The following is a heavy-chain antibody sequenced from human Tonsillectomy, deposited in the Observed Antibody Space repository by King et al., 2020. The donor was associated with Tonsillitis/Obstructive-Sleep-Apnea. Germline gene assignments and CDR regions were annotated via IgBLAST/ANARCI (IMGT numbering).Heavy chain of an antibody. D-gene: IGHD6-19*01. CDR2: IWYDGSNK. CDR3: ARGHSSGWYRGGHAFDI. V-gene: IGHV3-33*01. CDR1: GFTFSSYG. Sequence: VQLVESGGGVVHPGRSLRLSCAASGFTFSSYGMHWVRQAPGKGLEWVAVIWYDGSNKYYADSVKGRFNISRDNSKNTLYRQMNSLRSEDTAVYYCARGHSSGWYRGGHAFDIWGQGTMVTVSS. J-gene: IGHJ3*02.